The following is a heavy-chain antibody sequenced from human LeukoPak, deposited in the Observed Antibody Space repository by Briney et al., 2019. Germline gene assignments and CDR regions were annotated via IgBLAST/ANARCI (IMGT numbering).Heavy chain of an antibody. J-gene: IGHJ6*03. CDR2: ISGSGGST. Sequence: PGGSLRLSCAASGFTFSSYGMSWVRQAPGKGLEWVSAISGSGGSTYYADSVKGRFTISRDNAKNSLYLQMNSLRAEDTAVYYCARDSTMVRGYYYYYMDVWGKGTTVTVSS. V-gene: IGHV3-23*01. D-gene: IGHD3-10*01. CDR3: ARDSTMVRGYYYYYMDV. CDR1: GFTFSSYG.